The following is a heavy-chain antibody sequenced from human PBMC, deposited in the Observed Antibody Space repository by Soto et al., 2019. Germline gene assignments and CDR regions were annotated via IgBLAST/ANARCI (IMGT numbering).Heavy chain of an antibody. CDR1: GFTFSSYA. J-gene: IGHJ6*02. CDR3: AREYDYVWGSYRVSHYYYYYGIDV. V-gene: IGHV3-30-3*01. CDR2: ISYDGSNK. Sequence: QVQLVESGGGVVQPGRSLRLSCAASGFTFSSYAMHWVRQAPGKGLEWVAVISYDGSNKYYADSVKGRFTISRDNSKNTLYLQMNRLRAEDTAVYYCAREYDYVWGSYRVSHYYYYYGIDVWGQGTTVTVSS. D-gene: IGHD3-16*02.